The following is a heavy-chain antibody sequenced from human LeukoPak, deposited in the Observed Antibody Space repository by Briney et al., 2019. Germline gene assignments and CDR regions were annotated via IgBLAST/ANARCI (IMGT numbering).Heavy chain of an antibody. J-gene: IGHJ3*01. V-gene: IGHV3-30*18. D-gene: IGHD2-15*01. CDR2: ISYDGSSK. Sequence: AGGSLRLSCAASGFTFSSHGMHWDRQAPGKGLDWARTISYDGSSKYYADSVKGRFTISRDNSENTLYLQMNSLRAEDTAVYFCAKDRESYCSGGYCHSPGFDLWGQGTMVTVSS. CDR1: GFTFSSHG. CDR3: AKDRESYCSGGYCHSPGFDL.